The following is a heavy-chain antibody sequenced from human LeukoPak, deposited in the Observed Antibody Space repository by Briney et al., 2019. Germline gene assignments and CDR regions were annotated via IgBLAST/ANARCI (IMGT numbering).Heavy chain of an antibody. V-gene: IGHV3-48*01. CDR1: GFTFSSYS. D-gene: IGHD4-17*01. Sequence: PGGSLRLSCAASGFTFSSYSMNWVRQAPGKGLEWVSYISSSSSTIYYADSVKGRFTISRDDSKNTLYLQMNTLRAEDTAVYYCAKGQYGDYDYWGQGALVTVSS. CDR3: AKGQYGDYDY. J-gene: IGHJ4*02. CDR2: ISSSSSTI.